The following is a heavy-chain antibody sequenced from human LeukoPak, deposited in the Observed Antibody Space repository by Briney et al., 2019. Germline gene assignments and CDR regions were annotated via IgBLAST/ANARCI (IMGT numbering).Heavy chain of an antibody. CDR3: ARVVNPYYYYGMDV. CDR2: IWYDGSNK. J-gene: IGHJ6*02. D-gene: IGHD3-22*01. CDR1: GFTFSSYG. V-gene: IGHV3-33*01. Sequence: GGSLRLSCAASGFTFSSYGVHWVRQAPGKGLEWVAVIWYDGSNKYYADSVKGRFTISRDNSKNTLYLQMNSLRAEDTAVYYCARVVNPYYYYGMDVWGQGTTVTVSS.